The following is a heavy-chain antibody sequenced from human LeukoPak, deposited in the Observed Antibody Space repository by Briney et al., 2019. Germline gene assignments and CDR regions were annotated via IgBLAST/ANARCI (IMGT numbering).Heavy chain of an antibody. J-gene: IGHJ4*02. CDR2: ISSSSSYT. CDR1: GFTFSSYS. Sequence: GGSLRLSCAASGFTFSSYSMNWVRQAPGKGLEWVSYISSSSSYTNYTDSVKGRFTISRDNAKNSLYLQMNSLRAEDTAVYYCARSGVRGVITPDYWGQGTLITVSS. V-gene: IGHV3-21*01. CDR3: ARSGVRGVITPDY. D-gene: IGHD3-10*01.